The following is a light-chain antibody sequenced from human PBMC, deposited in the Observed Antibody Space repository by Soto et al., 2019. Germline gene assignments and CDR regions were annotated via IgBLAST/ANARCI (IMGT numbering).Light chain of an antibody. CDR1: QSISSY. CDR2: AAS. CDR3: RQSYSTPQT. Sequence: DIQMTQSPSSLSASVGDRVTITCRASQSISSYLTWYQQKPGKAPKLLIYAASSWQSGVPSRFSGSGSGTDFTLSIISLQPQDFSTYYCRQSYSTPQTFGQGTKVEIK. J-gene: IGKJ1*01. V-gene: IGKV1-39*01.